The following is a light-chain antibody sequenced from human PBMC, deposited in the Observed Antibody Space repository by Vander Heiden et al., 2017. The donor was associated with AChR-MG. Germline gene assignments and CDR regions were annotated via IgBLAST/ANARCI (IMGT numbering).Light chain of an antibody. V-gene: IGKV1-39*01. Sequence: DIQVTQSPSSLSASVGDRVTITCRASQSISSYLNWYQQKPRKAPKLLIYAASSLQSGVPSRFSGRGYGTDFTLTISSLQPEDFATYYCQQSDSTPPVTFGGWTKVEMK. CDR1: QSISSY. CDR3: QQSDSTPPVT. J-gene: IGKJ4*01. CDR2: AAS.